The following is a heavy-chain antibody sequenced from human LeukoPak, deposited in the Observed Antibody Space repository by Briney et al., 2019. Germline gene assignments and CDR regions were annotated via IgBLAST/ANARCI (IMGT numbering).Heavy chain of an antibody. CDR2: INHSGST. CDR3: ARGLYSSGWYKARVAFDI. CDR1: GGSFRGYC. D-gene: IGHD6-19*01. Sequence: PSDALSLAYAVYGGSFRGYCWSWIGQPPGKELEWIGEINHSGSTNYNPSLKSRVTISVDTSKNQFSLKLSSVTAADTAVYYCARGLYSSGWYKARVAFDIWGQGTMVTVSS. J-gene: IGHJ3*02. V-gene: IGHV4-34*01.